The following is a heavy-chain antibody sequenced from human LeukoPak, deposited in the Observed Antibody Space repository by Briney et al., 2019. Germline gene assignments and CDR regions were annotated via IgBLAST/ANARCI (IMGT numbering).Heavy chain of an antibody. CDR2: IYYSGST. CDR3: ASSEYSSDTPD. D-gene: IGHD6-19*01. Sequence: PSETLSLTCTVSGGSISSYYWSWIRQPPGKGLEWIGYIYYSGSTYYNPSLKSRVTISVDTSKNQFSLKLSSVTAADTAVYYCASSEYSSDTPDWGQGTLVTVSS. CDR1: GGSISSYY. V-gene: IGHV4-30-4*01. J-gene: IGHJ4*02.